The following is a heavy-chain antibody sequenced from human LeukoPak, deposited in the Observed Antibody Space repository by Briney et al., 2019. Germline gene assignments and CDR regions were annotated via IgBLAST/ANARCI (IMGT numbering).Heavy chain of an antibody. CDR2: IKGDGSST. CDR3: ARGGGGLGY. V-gene: IGHV3-74*01. Sequence: GGSLRLSCAASGFTFSSFWMHWVRQAPGKGLEWVSSIKGDGSSTNYADSVKGRFTISRDNAKNTLYLQMNSLRAEDTAVYYCARGGGGLGYWGEGTLVTVSS. CDR1: GFTFSSFW. D-gene: IGHD3-16*01. J-gene: IGHJ4*02.